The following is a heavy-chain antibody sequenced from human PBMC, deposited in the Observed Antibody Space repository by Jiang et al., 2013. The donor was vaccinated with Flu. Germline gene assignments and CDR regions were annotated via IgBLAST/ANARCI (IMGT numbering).Heavy chain of an antibody. CDR3: ARDTGASTFLDF. Sequence: GPGLVKPSQTLSLTCTVSGGSVSSAKYYWGWIRQPAGKGLEWIGRIYTSGSTNYNPSLESRVTISLDTSTNQFSLRLRSVTAADTAVYYCARDTGASTFLDFWGPEPWSPSPQ. D-gene: IGHD1-14*01. V-gene: IGHV4-61*02. CDR1: GGSVSSAKYY. CDR2: IYTSGST. J-gene: IGHJ4*01.